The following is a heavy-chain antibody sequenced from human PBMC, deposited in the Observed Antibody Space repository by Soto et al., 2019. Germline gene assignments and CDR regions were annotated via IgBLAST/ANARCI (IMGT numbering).Heavy chain of an antibody. D-gene: IGHD3-16*01. V-gene: IGHV1-69*12. CDR3: ARGHDFGGNSDAFDV. J-gene: IGHJ3*01. CDR1: GGSFRREA. Sequence: QVQLVQSGAEVKKPGSSVKVSCKASGGSFRREAINWVRQAPGQGPEWMGGILPFFNTADYAQKFQGRVTLTADVSTTTVYMELGSLRFEDTAVYYCARGHDFGGNSDAFDVWGQGTMVIVSS. CDR2: ILPFFNTA.